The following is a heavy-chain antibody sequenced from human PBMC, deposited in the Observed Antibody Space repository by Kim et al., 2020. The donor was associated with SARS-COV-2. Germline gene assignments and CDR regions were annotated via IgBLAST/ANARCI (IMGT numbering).Heavy chain of an antibody. D-gene: IGHD6-13*01. CDR3: AKVDSSSWYFDY. CDR2: ISFSGGGR. Sequence: GGSLRLSCAASGFTFSSYAMCWVRQAPGKGLEWVSAISFSGGGRYYADSMKGRFTISRDNSKNTLYLQMNSLRAEDTAEYYCAKVDSSSWYFDYWGQGALVTVSS. J-gene: IGHJ4*02. CDR1: GFTFSSYA. V-gene: IGHV3-23*01.